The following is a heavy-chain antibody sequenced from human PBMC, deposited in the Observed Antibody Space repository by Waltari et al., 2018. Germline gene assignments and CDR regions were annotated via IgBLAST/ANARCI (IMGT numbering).Heavy chain of an antibody. Sequence: EVQLLESGGGLVQPGGSLRLSCAASGFTFSSYAMSWVRQAPGKGLEWVAAISGSGGSTYYADSVMGRLTISRDNSKNTLYLQMNGLRAEDTAVYYCANFPFIRPQDYCGQGSLFTVRS. CDR2: ISGSGGST. CDR3: ANFPFIRPQDY. D-gene: IGHD3-16*01. V-gene: IGHV3-23*01. J-gene: IGHJ4*02. CDR1: GFTFSSYA.